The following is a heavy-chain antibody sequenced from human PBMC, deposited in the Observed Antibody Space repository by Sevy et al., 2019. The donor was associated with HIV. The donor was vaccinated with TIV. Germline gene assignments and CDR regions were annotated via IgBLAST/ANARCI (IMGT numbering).Heavy chain of an antibody. J-gene: IGHJ4*02. CDR3: AASTHRRLYYFDY. D-gene: IGHD2-15*01. CDR1: GYTFTGYY. CDR2: INPNSGGT. V-gene: IGHV1-2*02. Sequence: ASVKVSCKASGYTFTGYYMHWVRQAPGQGLEWMGWINPNSGGTNYAQKLQGRVTMTRDTSISTAYMELSRLRSDDTAVYYCAASTHRRLYYFDYWGQGTLVTVSS.